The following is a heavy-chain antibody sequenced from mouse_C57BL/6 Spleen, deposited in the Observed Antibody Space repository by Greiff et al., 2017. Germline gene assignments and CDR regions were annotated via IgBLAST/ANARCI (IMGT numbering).Heavy chain of an antibody. CDR1: GFTFSSYT. D-gene: IGHD2-4*01. Sequence: EVQRVESGGGLVKPGGSLKLSCAASGFTFSSYTMSWVRQTPEKRLEWVATISGGGGNTYYPDSVKGRFTISRDNAKNTLYLQMSSLRSEDTALYYCARQDYDYDRPYFDVWGTGTTVTVSS. CDR3: ARQDYDYDRPYFDV. CDR2: ISGGGGNT. J-gene: IGHJ1*03. V-gene: IGHV5-9*01.